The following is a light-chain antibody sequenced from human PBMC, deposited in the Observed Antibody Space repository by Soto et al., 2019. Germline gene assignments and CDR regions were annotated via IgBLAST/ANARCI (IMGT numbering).Light chain of an antibody. V-gene: IGLV2-14*03. Sequence: QSALTQPASVSGSPGQSITISCTGTSSDIGAYNFVSCYQQHPGKAPKLMLYDVNIRPSGVSNPFSGSKSGNTASLTISGLQGEEEADYYCTSWTTSTPRLFGGGTKLPVL. CDR3: TSWTTSTPRL. CDR1: SSDIGAYNF. J-gene: IGLJ2*01. CDR2: DVN.